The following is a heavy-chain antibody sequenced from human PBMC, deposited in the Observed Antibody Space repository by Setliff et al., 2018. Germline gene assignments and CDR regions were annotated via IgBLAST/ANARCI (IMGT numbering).Heavy chain of an antibody. D-gene: IGHD5-12*01. CDR1: GGSISNSTFY. CDR3: ARNPDFLQYSFDL. CDR2: INYYGSIFDDGTTYST. Sequence: SETLSLTCTVSGGSISNSTFYWGWIRQPPGKGLEWIGSINYYGSIFDDGTTYSTYYNPSLKSRATISIDTSKSQFYLKLSSMTAADTALYYCARNPDFLQYSFDLWGRGTLVTVSS. J-gene: IGHJ2*01. V-gene: IGHV4-39*07.